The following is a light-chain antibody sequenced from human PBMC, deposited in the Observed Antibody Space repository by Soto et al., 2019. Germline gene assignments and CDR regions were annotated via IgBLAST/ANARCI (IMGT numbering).Light chain of an antibody. CDR2: AAS. V-gene: IGKV1-39*01. CDR3: QQSYTTPPT. CDR1: QTIIGY. Sequence: DIQMTQSPSSLSASIGDSVTITCRASQTIIGYLNWYQQKPGKAPRLLINAASNLQSGVPSRFRGSGSETDFTLTITSLQPEDFATYYCQQSYTTPPTFGQGTKVEIQ. J-gene: IGKJ1*01.